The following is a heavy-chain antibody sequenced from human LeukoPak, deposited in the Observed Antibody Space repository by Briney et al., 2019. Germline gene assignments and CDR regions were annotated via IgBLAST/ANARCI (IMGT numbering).Heavy chain of an antibody. Sequence: PSETLSLTCTVSGGSISSYYWSWIRQPPGKGLEWIGYIYYSGSTNYNPSLKSRVTISVDTSKNQFSLKLSSVTAADTAVYYCASESTPLNDGYSSGWQNWFDPWGQGNLVTVSS. D-gene: IGHD6-19*01. CDR2: IYYSGST. J-gene: IGHJ5*02. CDR1: GGSISSYY. V-gene: IGHV4-59*01. CDR3: ASESTPLNDGYSSGWQNWFDP.